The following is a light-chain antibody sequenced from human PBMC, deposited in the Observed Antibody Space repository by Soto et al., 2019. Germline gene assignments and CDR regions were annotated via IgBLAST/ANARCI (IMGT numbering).Light chain of an antibody. V-gene: IGLV2-14*01. CDR3: RLDAGNRGV. J-gene: IGLJ1*01. Sequence: QSALTQPASVSGSPGQSITISCTGTSSDVGGYNYFSWYQQHPGKAPKLVISEVSSRPSGVSNRFSGSKYGNTASLTISGLQADDEADYYCRLDAGNRGVFGPGTKLTVL. CDR2: EVS. CDR1: SSDVGGYNY.